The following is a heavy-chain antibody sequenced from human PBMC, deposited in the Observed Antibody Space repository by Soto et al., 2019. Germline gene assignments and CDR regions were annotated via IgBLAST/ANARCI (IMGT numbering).Heavy chain of an antibody. J-gene: IGHJ5*02. D-gene: IGHD2-2*01. V-gene: IGHV4-30-2*01. Sequence: SETLSLTCAVSGGSISSGGYSWSWIRQPPGKGLEWIGYIYHSGSTYYNPSLKSRVTTSVDRSKNQFSLKLSSVTAADTAVYYCARGGRYCSSTSCSGVWFDPWGQGTLVTVSS. CDR2: IYHSGST. CDR3: ARGGRYCSSTSCSGVWFDP. CDR1: GGSISSGGYS.